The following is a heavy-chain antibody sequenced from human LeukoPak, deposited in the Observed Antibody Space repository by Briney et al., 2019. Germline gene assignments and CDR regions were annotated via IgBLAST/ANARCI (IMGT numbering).Heavy chain of an antibody. CDR1: GFTFSSYS. CDR2: ISSSSSCI. CDR3: ASLPMTTVTLDAFDI. D-gene: IGHD4-17*01. V-gene: IGHV3-21*01. J-gene: IGHJ3*02. Sequence: GGSLRLSCAASGFTFSSYSMNWVRQAPGKGLEWVSSISSSSSCIYYADSVKGRFTISRDNAKNSLYLQMNSLRAEDTAVYYCASLPMTTVTLDAFDIWGQGTMVTVSS.